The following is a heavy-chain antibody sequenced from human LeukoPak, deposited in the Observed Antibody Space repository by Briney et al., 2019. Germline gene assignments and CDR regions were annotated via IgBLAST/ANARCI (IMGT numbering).Heavy chain of an antibody. CDR3: ARDLTGISGAFDI. J-gene: IGHJ3*02. Sequence: GGSLRLSCAASGFTFSSYAMNWVRQAPGKGLEWVSSISSSSSYIYYADSVRGRFTISRDNAKNSLYLQMNSLRAEDTAVYYCARDLTGISGAFDIWGQGTMVTVSS. CDR1: GFTFSSYA. D-gene: IGHD3-9*01. V-gene: IGHV3-21*01. CDR2: ISSSSSYI.